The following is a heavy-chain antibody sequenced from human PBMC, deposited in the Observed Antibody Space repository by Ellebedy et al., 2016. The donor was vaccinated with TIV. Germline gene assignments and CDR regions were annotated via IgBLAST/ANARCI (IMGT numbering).Heavy chain of an antibody. D-gene: IGHD3-10*01. Sequence: GESLKISXAASGFTFSSYAMHWVRQAPGKGLEWVAVISYDGSNKYYADSVKGRFTISRDNSKNTLYLQMNSLRAEDTAVYYCASSEWFGELLFDYWGQGTLVTVSS. J-gene: IGHJ4*02. CDR1: GFTFSSYA. V-gene: IGHV3-30-3*01. CDR2: ISYDGSNK. CDR3: ASSEWFGELLFDY.